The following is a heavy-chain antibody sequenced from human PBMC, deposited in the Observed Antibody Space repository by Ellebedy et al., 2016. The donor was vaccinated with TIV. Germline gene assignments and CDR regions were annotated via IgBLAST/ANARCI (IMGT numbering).Heavy chain of an antibody. J-gene: IGHJ6*02. Sequence: SETLSLTCTVSGGSISSYYWTWIRQPPGKGLEWIGYIYYSGSHMYNPSLKSRVTISVDTSKNQFSLKLSSVTAADTAVYYRARVTTSSFSSYYYGMDVWGQGTTVTVSS. CDR2: IYYSGSH. CDR1: GGSISSYY. D-gene: IGHD4-17*01. V-gene: IGHV4-59*01. CDR3: ARVTTSSFSSYYYGMDV.